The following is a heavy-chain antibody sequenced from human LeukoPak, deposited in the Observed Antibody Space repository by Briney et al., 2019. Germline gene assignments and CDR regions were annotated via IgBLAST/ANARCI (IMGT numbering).Heavy chain of an antibody. CDR1: GFTFDDYT. V-gene: IGHV3-43*01. CDR3: AKDGAGYCSGGSCYSLDY. CDR2: VSWDGGST. Sequence: GGSLRLSCAASGFTFDDYTMHWVRQAPGKGLEWVSLVSWDGGSTYYADSVKGRFTISRDNSKNSLYLQMNSLRTEDTALYYCAKDGAGYCSGGSCYSLDYWGQGTLVTVSS. D-gene: IGHD2-15*01. J-gene: IGHJ4*02.